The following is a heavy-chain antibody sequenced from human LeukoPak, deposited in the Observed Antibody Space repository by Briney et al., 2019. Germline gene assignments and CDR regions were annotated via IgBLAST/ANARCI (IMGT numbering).Heavy chain of an antibody. CDR2: IYPGDSDT. Sequence: GESLKISFNGSGYRFTSYWIGWVRPMPGKGLEWMGIIYPGDSDTRYSPSFQGQVTISADKSISTAYLQWSSLKASDTAMYYCARLYGPTYYSYYMDVWGKGTTVTVSS. V-gene: IGHV5-51*01. D-gene: IGHD4-17*01. CDR3: ARLYGPTYYSYYMDV. CDR1: GYRFTSYW. J-gene: IGHJ6*03.